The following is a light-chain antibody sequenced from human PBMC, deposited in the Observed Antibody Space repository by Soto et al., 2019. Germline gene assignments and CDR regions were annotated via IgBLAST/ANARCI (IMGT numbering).Light chain of an antibody. CDR2: DVF. Sequence: DIQMTQSPSSLSASVGDRVTITCRAIQSITYWLAWYQQKPGRAPKLLIYDVFNLQSGVASRFSVSGSGTEFSLTISSLQPDDSATYYCKQYHSFSFTFGQGTKLEIK. J-gene: IGKJ2*01. CDR1: QSITYW. CDR3: KQYHSFSFT. V-gene: IGKV1-5*01.